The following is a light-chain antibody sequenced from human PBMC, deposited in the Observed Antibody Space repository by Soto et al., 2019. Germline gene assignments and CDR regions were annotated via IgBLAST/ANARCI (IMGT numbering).Light chain of an antibody. Sequence: QAVVTQAPSLTVSPGGTVILTCGSSTGAVTSGHYPYWFQQKPGQAPKTLIYDTTNKQSWSPARFSGSLLGGKAALTLSGAQPEDEADYYCLLVYSGTVVFGGGTKVTVL. V-gene: IGLV7-46*01. CDR1: TGAVTSGHY. J-gene: IGLJ2*01. CDR2: DTT. CDR3: LLVYSGTVV.